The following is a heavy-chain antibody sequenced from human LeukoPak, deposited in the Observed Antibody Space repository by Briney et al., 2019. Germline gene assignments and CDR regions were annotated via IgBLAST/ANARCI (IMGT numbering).Heavy chain of an antibody. CDR2: ISASSSTV. V-gene: IGHV3-48*01. Sequence: GGSLRLSCAASGFTFSSYSMNWVRQAPGKGLEWVSYISASSSTVYYADSVKGRFTISRDNAKNSLFLQMNSLRAEDTAVYYCARGFHRYSYDSGAYSIYWGQGTLVTVSS. D-gene: IGHD3-22*01. CDR1: GFTFSSYS. CDR3: ARGFHRYSYDSGAYSIY. J-gene: IGHJ4*02.